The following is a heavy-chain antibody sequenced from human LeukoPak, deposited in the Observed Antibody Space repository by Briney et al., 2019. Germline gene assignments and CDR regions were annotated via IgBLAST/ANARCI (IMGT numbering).Heavy chain of an antibody. CDR3: ARGGYSYGYYSLYYLDY. CDR2: ISAYNGNT. V-gene: IGHV1-18*01. J-gene: IGHJ4*02. CDR1: GYTFSAYH. D-gene: IGHD5-18*01. Sequence: ASVKVSCKASGYTFSAYHITWVRQAPGQGLEWMGWISAYNGNTNYAQNLQGRVTMTTDTSTSTAYMELRSLRSDDTAVYYCARGGYSYGYYSLYYLDYWGKGTLVTVSS.